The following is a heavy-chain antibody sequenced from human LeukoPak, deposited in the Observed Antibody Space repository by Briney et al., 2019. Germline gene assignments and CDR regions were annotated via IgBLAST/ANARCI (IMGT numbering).Heavy chain of an antibody. D-gene: IGHD5-18*01. Sequence: PSETLSLTCAVSGGSISSGGYYWSWIRQPPGKGLEWIGYIYYSGSTNYNPSLKSRVTISVDTSKNQFSLKLSSVTAADTAVYYCAIGYSYGFDYWGQGTLVTVSS. CDR1: GGSISSGGYY. CDR3: AIGYSYGFDY. J-gene: IGHJ4*02. CDR2: IYYSGST. V-gene: IGHV4-61*08.